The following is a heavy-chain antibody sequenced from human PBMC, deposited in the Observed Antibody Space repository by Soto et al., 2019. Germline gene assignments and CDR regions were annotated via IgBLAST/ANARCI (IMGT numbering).Heavy chain of an antibody. CDR1: GYTFTSYG. V-gene: IGHV1-18*01. D-gene: IGHD3-22*01. CDR2: ISAYNGNT. CDR3: ARDWYYYDSSGYFLDY. Sequence: QVQLVQSGAEVKKPGASVKVSCKASGYTFTSYGISWVRQAPGQGLEWMGWISAYNGNTNYAQKLQGRVTMTTDTATSTAYMELRSLRSDDTAVYYCARDWYYYDSSGYFLDYWGQGTLVTVSS. J-gene: IGHJ4*02.